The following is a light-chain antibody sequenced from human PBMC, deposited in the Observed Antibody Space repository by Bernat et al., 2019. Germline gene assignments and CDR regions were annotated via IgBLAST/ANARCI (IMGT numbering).Light chain of an antibody. Sequence: DIQMTQSPSSLSASVGDRVTITCQARQDISNYLNWYQQKPGQAPKLLIYYASILETGVPSRFSGSGFGSDFTFTISSLQPEDIATYYCQQYANLLFTFGPGTKVDIK. V-gene: IGKV1-33*01. CDR2: YAS. CDR1: QDISNY. J-gene: IGKJ3*01. CDR3: QQYANLLFT.